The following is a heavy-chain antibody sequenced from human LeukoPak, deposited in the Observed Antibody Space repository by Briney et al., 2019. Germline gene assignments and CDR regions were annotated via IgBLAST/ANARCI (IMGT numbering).Heavy chain of an antibody. J-gene: IGHJ3*02. CDR1: GFTVSGNY. CDR2: IYTCGGT. V-gene: IGHV3-66*01. CDR3: AREWLMITFGGVTGDGAFDI. Sequence: GGSLKLSCATSGFTVSGNYMSWVRQVPGKGLEWVSVIYTCGGTAYADSVKGRFTISRDNSKNTLYLQMNSLRAEDTAVYYCAREWLMITFGGVTGDGAFDIWGQGTMVTVSS. D-gene: IGHD3-16*01.